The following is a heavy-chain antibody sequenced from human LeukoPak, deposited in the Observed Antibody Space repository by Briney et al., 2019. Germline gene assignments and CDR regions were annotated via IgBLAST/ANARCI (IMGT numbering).Heavy chain of an antibody. D-gene: IGHD3-10*01. J-gene: IGHJ4*02. Sequence: PGGSLRLSCAASGFTFSSYAMSWVRQAPGKGLEWVSAISGSGGSTYYADSVKGRFTISRDNSKNTLYLQMNSLRAEDTAVYYCAKESNYYGSGALDFDYWGQGTLVTVSS. CDR2: ISGSGGST. CDR1: GFTFSSYA. CDR3: AKESNYYGSGALDFDY. V-gene: IGHV3-23*01.